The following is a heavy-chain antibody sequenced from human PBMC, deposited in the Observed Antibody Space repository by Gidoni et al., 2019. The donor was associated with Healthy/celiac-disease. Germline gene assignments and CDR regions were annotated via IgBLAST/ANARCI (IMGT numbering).Heavy chain of an antibody. CDR1: GFTVSSNY. CDR2: IYSGGST. CDR3: ARGVHGDTGYYYYYYMDV. V-gene: IGHV3-66*01. J-gene: IGHJ6*03. Sequence: EVQLVESGGGLVQPGGSLRLSCAASGFTVSSNYMSWVRQAPGKGLEWVSVIYSGGSTYYADSVKGRFTISRDNSKNTLYLQMNSLRAEDTAVYYCARGVHGDTGYYYYYYMDVWGKGTTVTVSS. D-gene: IGHD4-17*01.